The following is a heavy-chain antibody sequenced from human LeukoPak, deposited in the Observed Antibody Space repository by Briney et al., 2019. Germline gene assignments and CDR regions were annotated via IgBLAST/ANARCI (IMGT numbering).Heavy chain of an antibody. V-gene: IGHV1-3*02. J-gene: IGHJ5*02. CDR2: SNAGNGNT. D-gene: IGHD3-10*01. CDR1: GYTFTSYA. Sequence: ASVKVSCKASGYTFTSYAMHWVRQAPGQGLEWMGWSNAGNGNTKYSQEFQGRVTITRDTSASTAYMELSSLRSEDTAVYYCAAVPDYYGSGSQRENWFDPWGQGTLVTVSS. CDR3: AAVPDYYGSGSQRENWFDP.